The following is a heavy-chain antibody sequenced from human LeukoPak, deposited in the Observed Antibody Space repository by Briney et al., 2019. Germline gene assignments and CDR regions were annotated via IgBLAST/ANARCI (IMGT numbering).Heavy chain of an antibody. D-gene: IGHD3-10*01. CDR1: GYTFTSYY. J-gene: IGHJ5*02. CDR2: INPSGGST. Sequence: GASVKVSCKASGYTFTSYYMHWVRQAPGQGLEWMGIINPSGGSTSYAQKFQRRVTMTRDTSTSTVYMELSSLRSEDTAVYYCARAQYGSGSIDWFDPWGQGTLVTVSS. CDR3: ARAQYGSGSIDWFDP. V-gene: IGHV1-46*01.